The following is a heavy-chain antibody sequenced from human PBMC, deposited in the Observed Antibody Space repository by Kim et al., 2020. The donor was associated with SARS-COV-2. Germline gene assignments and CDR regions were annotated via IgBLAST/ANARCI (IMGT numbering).Heavy chain of an antibody. CDR2: IIPIFGTA. CDR3: ARDPYNSSSGWQFDP. J-gene: IGHJ5*02. CDR1: GGTFSSYA. V-gene: IGHV1-69*13. D-gene: IGHD6-19*01. Sequence: SVKVSCKASGGTFSSYAISWVRQAPGQGLEWMGGIIPIFGTANYAQKFQGRVTITADESTSTAYMELSSLRSEDTAVYYCARDPYNSSSGWQFDPWGQGTLVTVSS.